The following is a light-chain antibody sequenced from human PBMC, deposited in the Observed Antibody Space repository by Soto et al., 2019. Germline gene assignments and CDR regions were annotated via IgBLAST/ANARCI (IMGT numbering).Light chain of an antibody. Sequence: DIQMTQSPSTLSASVGDRVIITCRASQSISNWLAWYQQKPGKVPNLLTYDASNLESGVPSRFSGSGSGTEFTLTISSLQPDDFATYYCQQYQSSWTFGQGTKVDIK. CDR1: QSISNW. CDR3: QQYQSSWT. CDR2: DAS. V-gene: IGKV1-5*01. J-gene: IGKJ1*01.